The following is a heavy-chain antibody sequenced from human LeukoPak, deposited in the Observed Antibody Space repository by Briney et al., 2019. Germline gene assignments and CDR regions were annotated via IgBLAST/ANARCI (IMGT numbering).Heavy chain of an antibody. CDR1: GFTFSSYS. J-gene: IGHJ4*02. CDR2: ISSSSSNI. D-gene: IGHD3-16*02. Sequence: GGSLRLSCAASGFTFSSYSMNWVPQAPGKGLEWVSYISSSSSNIHYADSVEGRFTIYRDNAKNSLYLQMNSLRAEDTAVYYCARESHDYAWGSYRPDYWGQGTLVTVSS. CDR3: ARESHDYAWGSYRPDY. V-gene: IGHV3-48*01.